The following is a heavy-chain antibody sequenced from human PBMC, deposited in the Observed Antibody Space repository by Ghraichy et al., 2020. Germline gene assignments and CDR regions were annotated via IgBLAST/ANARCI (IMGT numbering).Heavy chain of an antibody. V-gene: IGHV4-30-2*01. D-gene: IGHD4-17*01. CDR1: GGSISSGGYS. Sequence: SETLSLTCAVSGGSISSGGYSWSWIRQPPGKGLEWIGYIYHSGSTYYNPSLKSRVTISVDRSKNQFSLKLSSVTAADTAVYYCARDNYGDYLRQGNWFDPWGQGTLVTVSS. J-gene: IGHJ5*02. CDR2: IYHSGST. CDR3: ARDNYGDYLRQGNWFDP.